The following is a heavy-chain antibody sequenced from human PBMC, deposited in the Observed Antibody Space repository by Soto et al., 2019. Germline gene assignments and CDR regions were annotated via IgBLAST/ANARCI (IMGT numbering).Heavy chain of an antibody. CDR2: IYYSGST. V-gene: IGHV4-31*03. Sequence: QVQLQESGPGLVKPSQTLSLTCTVSGGSISSGGYYWSWIRQHPGKGLEWIGYIYYSGSTYYNPSLTSRVTISVDTSKNQFSLKLSSVTAADTAVYYCARYDNSGSHGFDIWGQGTMVTVSS. CDR3: ARYDNSGSHGFDI. CDR1: GGSISSGGYY. D-gene: IGHD3-22*01. J-gene: IGHJ3*02.